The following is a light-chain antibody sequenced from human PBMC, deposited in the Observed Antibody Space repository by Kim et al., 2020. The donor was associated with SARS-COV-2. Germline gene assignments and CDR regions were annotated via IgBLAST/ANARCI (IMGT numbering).Light chain of an antibody. J-gene: IGKJ4*01. CDR3: KKDNNGPPLT. V-gene: IGKV3-15*01. CDR2: GAS. CDR1: QSVSSN. Sequence: EIVMTQSPATLSASPGESATLSCRASQSVSSNLAWYQQIPGQAPRLLIYGASTTATGIPARFSGSGSVTEFTLTISSLQSEAFAVYYGKKDNNGPPLTFGGGTKVDIK.